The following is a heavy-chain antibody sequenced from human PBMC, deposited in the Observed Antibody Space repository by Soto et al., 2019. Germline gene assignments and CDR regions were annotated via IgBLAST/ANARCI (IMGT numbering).Heavy chain of an antibody. J-gene: IGHJ4*02. CDR2: IGTAGDT. Sequence: PGGSLRLSCAASGFTFSSYDMHWVRQATGKGLEWVSAIGTAGDTYYPGSVKGRFTISRENAKNSLYLQMNSLRAEDTAVYYCARNPPDSSSFDYWGQGTLVTVSS. CDR3: ARNPPDSSSFDY. V-gene: IGHV3-13*01. D-gene: IGHD6-6*01. CDR1: GFTFSSYD.